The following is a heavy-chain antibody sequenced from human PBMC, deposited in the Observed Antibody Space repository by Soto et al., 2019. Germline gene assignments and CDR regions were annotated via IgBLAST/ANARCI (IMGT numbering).Heavy chain of an antibody. CDR3: ARVPYSYGIDY. D-gene: IGHD5-18*01. J-gene: IGHJ4*02. V-gene: IGHV4-30-4*01. CDR1: GGPISSGDYF. CDR2: IFYSGGT. Sequence: PSETLSLTCTVSGGPISSGDYFWSWIRQPPGKGLEWIGYIFYSGGTYYNPSLKSRVAMSVDLSKNQFSLKLSSVTAADTAVYYCARVPYSYGIDYWGPGTLVT.